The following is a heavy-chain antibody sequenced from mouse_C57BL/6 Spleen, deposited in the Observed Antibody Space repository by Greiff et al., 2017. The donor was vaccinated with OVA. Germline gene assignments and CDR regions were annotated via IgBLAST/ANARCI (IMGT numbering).Heavy chain of an antibody. J-gene: IGHJ2*01. CDR2: IYPRSGNT. Sequence: VKLMESGAELARPGASVKLSCKASGYTFTSYGISWVKQRTGQGLEWIGEIYPRSGNTYYNEKFKGKATLTADKSSSTAYMELRSLTSEDSAVYFCARSDSNYDYWGQGTTLTVSS. V-gene: IGHV1-81*01. CDR3: ARSDSNYDY. CDR1: GYTFTSYG. D-gene: IGHD2-5*01.